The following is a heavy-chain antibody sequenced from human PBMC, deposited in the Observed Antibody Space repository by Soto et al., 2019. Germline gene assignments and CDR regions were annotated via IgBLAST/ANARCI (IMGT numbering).Heavy chain of an antibody. D-gene: IGHD1-26*01. CDR2: IIPIFGTA. Sequence: QVQLVQSGAEVKKPGSSVKVSCKASGGTFSSYAISWVRQAPGQGLEWMGGIIPIFGTANYAQKFQGRVTMTADESTSTAYMGLGSLRSEDTAVYYCARGIVRATWVYYYYGMDAWGEGTTVTVSS. J-gene: IGHJ6*04. CDR3: ARGIVRATWVYYYYGMDA. CDR1: GGTFSSYA. V-gene: IGHV1-69*01.